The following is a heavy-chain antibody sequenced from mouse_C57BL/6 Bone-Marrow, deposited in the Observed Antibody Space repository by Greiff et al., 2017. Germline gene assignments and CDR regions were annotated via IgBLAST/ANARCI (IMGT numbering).Heavy chain of an antibody. CDR2: INPSSGYT. CDR1: GYTFTSYT. Sequence: VQRVESGAELARPGASVKMSCKASGYTFTSYTMHWVKQRPGQGLEWIGYINPSSGYTKYNQKFKDKATLTADKSSSTAYMQLSSLTSEDSAVYYCAPGGDTLDYWGQGTTLTVSS. D-gene: IGHD5-1-1*01. J-gene: IGHJ2*01. V-gene: IGHV1-4*01. CDR3: APGGDTLDY.